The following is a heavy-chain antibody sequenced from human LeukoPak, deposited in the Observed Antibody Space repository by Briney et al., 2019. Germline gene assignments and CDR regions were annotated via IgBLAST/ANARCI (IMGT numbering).Heavy chain of an antibody. D-gene: IGHD2-15*01. J-gene: IGHJ3*02. Sequence: ASVNVSCEVSGYTLTELSMHWVRQAPGKGLEWMGGFDPEDGETIYAQKFQGRVTMTEDTSTDTAYMELSGLRSEDTAVYYCATALRGYCSGGSCYLGRRRHAFDIWGQGTMVTVSS. V-gene: IGHV1-24*01. CDR1: GYTLTELS. CDR2: FDPEDGET. CDR3: ATALRGYCSGGSCYLGRRRHAFDI.